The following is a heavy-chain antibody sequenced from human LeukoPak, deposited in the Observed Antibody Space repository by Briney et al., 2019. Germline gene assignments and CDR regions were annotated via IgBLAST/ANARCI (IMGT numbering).Heavy chain of an antibody. Sequence: PGGSLRLSCAASGFTFSNAWMNWVRQAPGKGLEWVGRIKSKTDGGTTDYAAPVIGRFALSRDDSKNTLYLQMNRLQTEDTAVYYCATDFYDTTWGQGTLVTVSS. D-gene: IGHD3-22*01. CDR1: GFTFSNAW. CDR3: ATDFYDTT. CDR2: IKSKTDGGTT. J-gene: IGHJ5*02. V-gene: IGHV3-15*07.